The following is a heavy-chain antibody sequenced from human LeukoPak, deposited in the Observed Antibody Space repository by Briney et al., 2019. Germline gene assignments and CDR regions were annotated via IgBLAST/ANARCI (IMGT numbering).Heavy chain of an antibody. D-gene: IGHD2-2*02. CDR1: GFTVSSNY. J-gene: IGHJ4*02. CDR2: IYSGGST. Sequence: GGSLRLSCAASGFTVSSNYMSWVRQAPGKGLEWVSVIYSGGSTYYADSVKGRFTISRDNSKNTLYPQMNSLRAEDTAVYYCARRCSSTSCYIYWGQGTLVTVSS. V-gene: IGHV3-66*01. CDR3: ARRCSSTSCYIY.